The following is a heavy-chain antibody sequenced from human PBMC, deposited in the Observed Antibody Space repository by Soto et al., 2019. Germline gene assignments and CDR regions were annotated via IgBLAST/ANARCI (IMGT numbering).Heavy chain of an antibody. CDR1: GFTFTSSA. CDR3: AASHSSSLDY. Sequence: SVKVSCKASGFTFTSSAVHWVRQARGQRLEWIGWIVVGSGNTNYAQKFQERVTITRDMSTSTAYMELSSLRSEDTAVYYCAASHSSSLDYWGQGTLVTVSS. V-gene: IGHV1-58*01. J-gene: IGHJ4*02. CDR2: IVVGSGNT. D-gene: IGHD6-13*01.